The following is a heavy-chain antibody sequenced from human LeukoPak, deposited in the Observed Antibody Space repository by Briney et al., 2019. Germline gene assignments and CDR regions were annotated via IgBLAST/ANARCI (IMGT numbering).Heavy chain of an antibody. V-gene: IGHV3-66*01. CDR3: ARGTPDFWSGYYLDY. Sequence: GGSLRLSCAASGFTVSSNYMSWVRQAPGKGLEWVSVIYRGGSTYYADSVKGRFTISRDDSTNTLYLQMNSLRAEDTAVYYCARGTPDFWSGYYLDYWGQGTLVTVSS. J-gene: IGHJ4*02. CDR2: IYRGGST. D-gene: IGHD3-3*01. CDR1: GFTVSSNY.